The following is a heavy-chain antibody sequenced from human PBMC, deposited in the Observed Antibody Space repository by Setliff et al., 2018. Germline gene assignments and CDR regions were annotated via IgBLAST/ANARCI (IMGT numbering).Heavy chain of an antibody. CDR3: AREVLPLVREEAFYI. CDR1: GYSFAKYA. J-gene: IGHJ3*02. Sequence: ASVKVSCKASGYSFAKYALHWVRQAPGQRLEWMGWINAGNGNTKCSQNFQGRVTITRDTSASTAYVELSSLSSEDTAVYYCAREVLPLVREEAFYIWGQGTMVTVSS. CDR2: INAGNGNT. D-gene: IGHD2-2*01. V-gene: IGHV1-3*01.